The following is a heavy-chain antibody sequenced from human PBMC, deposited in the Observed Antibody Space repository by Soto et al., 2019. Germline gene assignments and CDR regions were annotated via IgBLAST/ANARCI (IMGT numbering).Heavy chain of an antibody. D-gene: IGHD6-19*01. Sequence: QVQLVESGGGVVQPGRSLRLSCAASGFTFSSYGMHWVRQAPGKGLEWVAVISYDGSNKYYADSVKGRFTISRDNSKNTLYLQMNSLRAEDTAVYYCAEDQEVWLAVAVHRLGMDVWGQGTTVTVSS. V-gene: IGHV3-30*18. CDR3: AEDQEVWLAVAVHRLGMDV. CDR1: GFTFSSYG. J-gene: IGHJ6*02. CDR2: ISYDGSNK.